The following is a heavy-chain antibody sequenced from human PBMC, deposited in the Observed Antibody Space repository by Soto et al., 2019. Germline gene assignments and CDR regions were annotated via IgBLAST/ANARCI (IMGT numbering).Heavy chain of an antibody. CDR1: GASVTNCY. CDR3: AMYYGHGQDY. J-gene: IGHJ4*02. Sequence: QVQLHQSGPGLVKPSETLSLTCSVSGASVTNCYWSWIRQSPGKGLEWIGYISYGGTTNFNSSLKGRVTVSVDMSKNQFSLTLNSVTAADTAVYYCAMYYGHGQDYWGQGTLVTVSS. D-gene: IGHD3-10*01. V-gene: IGHV4-59*02. CDR2: ISYGGTT.